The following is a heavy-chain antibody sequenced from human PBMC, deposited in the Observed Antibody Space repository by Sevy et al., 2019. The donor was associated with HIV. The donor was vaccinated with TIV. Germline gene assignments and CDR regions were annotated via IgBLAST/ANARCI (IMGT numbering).Heavy chain of an antibody. D-gene: IGHD2-15*01. V-gene: IGHV3-48*03. Sequence: GGSLRLSCAASGFSFTSYEINWVRQAPGKGLEWVSYNSSRGTTIYYADSVNGRFTISRDNAKNFLFLQMNGLRADKTAVKYCARTGIGISGLTGAMDVWGQGTTVTVSS. CDR2: NSSRGTTI. CDR1: GFSFTSYE. J-gene: IGHJ6*02. CDR3: ARTGIGISGLTGAMDV.